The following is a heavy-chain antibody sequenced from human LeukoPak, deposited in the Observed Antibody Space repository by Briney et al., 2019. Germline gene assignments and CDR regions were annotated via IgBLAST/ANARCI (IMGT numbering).Heavy chain of an antibody. J-gene: IGHJ4*02. V-gene: IGHV3-21*05. CDR1: GFTLSSYS. CDR3: ARDSVGTDY. CDR2: ISSSSSYT. Sequence: PGGSLRLSCAASGFTLSSYSMNWVRQAPGKGLEWVSYISSSSSYTNYADSVKGRFTISRDNAKNSLYLQMNSLRAEDTAVYYCARDSVGTDYWGQGTLVTVSS. D-gene: IGHD2-21*02.